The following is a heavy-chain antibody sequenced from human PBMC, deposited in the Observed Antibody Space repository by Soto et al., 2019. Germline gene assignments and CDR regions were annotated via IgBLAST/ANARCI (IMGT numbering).Heavy chain of an antibody. D-gene: IGHD6-19*01. CDR2: ISAYNGNT. CDR3: ARDVNSSGWYYFDY. CDR1: GYTFTSYG. J-gene: IGHJ4*02. Sequence: ASVKVSYKASGYTFTSYGISWVRQAPGQGLEWMGWISAYNGNTNYAQKLQGRVTMTTDTSTSTAYMELRSLRSDDTAVYYCARDVNSSGWYYFDYWGQGTLVTVSS. V-gene: IGHV1-18*04.